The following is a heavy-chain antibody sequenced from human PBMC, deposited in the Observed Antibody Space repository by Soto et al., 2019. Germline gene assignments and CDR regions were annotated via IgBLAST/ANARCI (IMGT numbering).Heavy chain of an antibody. CDR3: ASSYPYSSGWYGYFQH. D-gene: IGHD6-19*01. CDR1: GYTFTGYY. J-gene: IGHJ1*01. Sequence: ASVKVSCKASGYTFTGYYMHWVRRAPGQGLEWMGWINPNSGGTNYAQKFQGWVTMTRDTSISTAYMELSRLRSDDTAVYYCASSYPYSSGWYGYFQHWGQGTLVTVSS. CDR2: INPNSGGT. V-gene: IGHV1-2*04.